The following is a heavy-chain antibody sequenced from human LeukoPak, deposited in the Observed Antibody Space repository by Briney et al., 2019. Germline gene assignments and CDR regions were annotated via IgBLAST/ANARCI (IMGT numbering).Heavy chain of an antibody. Sequence: PGGSLTLSCAASGFTVYSNHMSWVRQAPETGPEWVSVIYGDGRTYYADSVKGRFTVSRDNSKTTLYLQMNNLRTEDTAVYYCARGWLQLATAFDYCGQGTPVTVSS. D-gene: IGHD2-15*01. CDR2: IYGDGRT. CDR3: ARGWLQLATAFDY. CDR1: GFTVYSNH. J-gene: IGHJ4*02. V-gene: IGHV3-53*01.